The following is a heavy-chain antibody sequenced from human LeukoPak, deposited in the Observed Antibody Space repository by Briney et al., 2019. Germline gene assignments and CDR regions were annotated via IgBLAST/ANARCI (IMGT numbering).Heavy chain of an antibody. Sequence: KPSQTLSLTCSVSGNFISTGSYYWSWIRQPAGKGLEWIGHIFTNGRTDYNPSLKSRVTISVDKSKNQFALRLSSVTAADTAVYYCARVPRPFTMIVRGLDPWGQGTLVTVSS. J-gene: IGHJ5*02. D-gene: IGHD3-22*01. CDR1: GNFISTGSYY. V-gene: IGHV4-61*09. CDR3: ARVPRPFTMIVRGLDP. CDR2: IFTNGRT.